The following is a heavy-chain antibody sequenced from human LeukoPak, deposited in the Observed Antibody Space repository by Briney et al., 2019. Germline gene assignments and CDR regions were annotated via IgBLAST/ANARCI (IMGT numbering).Heavy chain of an antibody. CDR1: GFTFSSYG. V-gene: IGHV3-23*01. CDR3: ASSRYSSSSNFDS. J-gene: IGHJ4*02. Sequence: GGSLRLSCAASGFTFSSYGTNWVRQAPGKGLEWVSSISGSGGSTYYADSVKGRFTISRDNSKNTLYLQMNSLRVEDTAVYYCASSRYSSSSNFDSWGQGTLVTVSS. CDR2: ISGSGGST. D-gene: IGHD6-6*01.